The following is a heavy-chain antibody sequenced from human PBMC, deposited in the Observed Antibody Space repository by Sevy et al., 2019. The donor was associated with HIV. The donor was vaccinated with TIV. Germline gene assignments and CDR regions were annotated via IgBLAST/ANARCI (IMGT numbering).Heavy chain of an antibody. CDR3: ARDQHDYAGNIRTGWFDP. CDR2: ISYDGSNK. Sequence: GGSLRLSCAASGVTFSSYAMHWVRQAPGKGLEWVAVISYDGSNKYYADSVKGRFTISRDNSKKKVYLQMNSLRVEDTAVYYCARDQHDYAGNIRTGWFDPWGQGALVTVSS. CDR1: GVTFSSYA. V-gene: IGHV3-30-3*01. D-gene: IGHD4-17*01. J-gene: IGHJ5*02.